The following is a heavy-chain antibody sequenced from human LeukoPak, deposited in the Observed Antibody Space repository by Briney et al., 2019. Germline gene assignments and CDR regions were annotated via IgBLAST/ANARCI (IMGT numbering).Heavy chain of an antibody. V-gene: IGHV1-18*01. Sequence: ASVRVSCKASGYTFTSYGISWVRQAPEQGLEWMGWISGNNGNTNYAQKLQGRVTMTTDTSTSTAYVELSSLRSDDTALYYCARVRVNYVWGNYPVDYWGQGTLVTVSS. CDR2: ISGNNGNT. CDR3: ARVRVNYVWGNYPVDY. CDR1: GYTFTSYG. D-gene: IGHD3-16*02. J-gene: IGHJ4*02.